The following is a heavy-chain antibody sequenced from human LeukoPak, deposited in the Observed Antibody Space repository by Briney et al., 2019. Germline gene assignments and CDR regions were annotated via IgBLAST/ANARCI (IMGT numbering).Heavy chain of an antibody. CDR2: ILYDRSNK. CDR1: IFTLSDYR. D-gene: IGHD4-23*01. V-gene: IGHV3-30*18. CDR3: AKEFDYGGNSPFHY. J-gene: IGHJ4*02. Sequence: GGPLRLSCTPSIFTLSDYRMHWVPHAPEKRLECMALILYDRSNKHYVDSVRGRFPISKDNSKNTLYLQMSSLRAEDTAVYYCAKEFDYGGNSPFHYWGQGTLVTVSS.